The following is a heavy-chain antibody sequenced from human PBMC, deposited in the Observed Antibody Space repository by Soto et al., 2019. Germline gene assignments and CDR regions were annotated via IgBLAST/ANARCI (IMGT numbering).Heavy chain of an antibody. CDR2: FDPEDGET. CDR1: GYTLTELS. D-gene: IGHD3-22*01. Sequence: ASVKVSFKVSGYTLTELSMHWVRQAPGKGLEWMGGFDPEDGETIYAQKFQGRVTMTEDTSTDTAYMELSSLRSEDTAVYYCATHYDSSGYYRIFDYWGQGTLVTVSS. CDR3: ATHYDSSGYYRIFDY. J-gene: IGHJ4*02. V-gene: IGHV1-24*01.